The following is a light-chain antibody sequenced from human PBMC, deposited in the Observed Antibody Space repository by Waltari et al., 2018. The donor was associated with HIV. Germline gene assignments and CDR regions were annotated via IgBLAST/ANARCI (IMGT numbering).Light chain of an antibody. J-gene: IGLJ1*01. CDR2: ANS. Sequence: QSVLTQAPSVSGAPGQRVTISCTGSSSNIGANFDVHWYQLLPGSSPKPLSFANSNRPSGVPDRFSGSKSGTSASLAITGLHPEDEAEYYCQSFDSSLNAYVFGTGTTVIVL. V-gene: IGLV1-40*01. CDR1: SSNIGANFD. CDR3: QSFDSSLNAYV.